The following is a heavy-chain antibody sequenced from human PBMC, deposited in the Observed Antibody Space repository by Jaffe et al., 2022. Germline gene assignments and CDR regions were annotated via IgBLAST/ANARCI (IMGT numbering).Heavy chain of an antibody. CDR2: ISGSGATT. Sequence: DVQLLESGGGLVQPGGSLRLSCAASGFTFSSYAMNWVRQSPGRGLEWVSLISGSGATTYYADSVKGRFTISRDNSKNTMYLQMNSLRAEDTAIYYCAKGFYGDYSNWFFDLWGRGTLVTVSS. CDR1: GFTFSSYA. J-gene: IGHJ2*01. V-gene: IGHV3-23*01. CDR3: AKGFYGDYSNWFFDL. D-gene: IGHD4-17*01.